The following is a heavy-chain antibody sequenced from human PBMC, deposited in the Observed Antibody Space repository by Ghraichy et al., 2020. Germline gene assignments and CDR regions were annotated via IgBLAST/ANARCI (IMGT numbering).Heavy chain of an antibody. D-gene: IGHD5-24*01. V-gene: IGHV4-31*03. CDR3: ARVGRDGYNLGY. CDR2: IYYSGST. Sequence: SETLSLTCTVSGGSISSGGYYWSWIRQHPGQGLEWIGYIYYSGSTYYNPSLKSRVTISVDTSKNQFSLKLSSVTAADTAVYYCARVGRDGYNLGYWGQGTRVTVSS. CDR1: GGSISSGGYY. J-gene: IGHJ4*02.